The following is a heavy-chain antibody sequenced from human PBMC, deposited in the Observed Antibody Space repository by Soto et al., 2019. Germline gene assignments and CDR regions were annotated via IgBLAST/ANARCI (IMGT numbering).Heavy chain of an antibody. V-gene: IGHV3-7*01. J-gene: IGHJ3*02. CDR3: AKLNDYAGSRCI. CDR1: GFTFSRSW. D-gene: IGHD4-17*01. CDR2: IKEDGSEK. Sequence: EVQLVESGGGLVQPGGSLRLSCADSGFTFSRSWMNWVRQAPGKGLEWVANIKEDGSEKDYVDSVKGRFTISRDNAKNSLSLQMNSLRAEDTAVYNCAKLNDYAGSRCIRGQGTMVTVSS.